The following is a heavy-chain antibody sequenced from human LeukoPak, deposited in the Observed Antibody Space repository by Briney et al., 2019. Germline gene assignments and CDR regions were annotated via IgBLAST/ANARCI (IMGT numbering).Heavy chain of an antibody. CDR2: ISGSGGST. Sequence: GGSLRLSCAASRFTFSSYAMSWVRQAPGKGLEWVSAISGSGGSTYYADSVKGRFTISRDNSKNTLYLQMNRLRAEDTAVYYCAKMGEHYYDSSGYYTYYFDYWGEGTLVTVSS. CDR1: RFTFSSYA. V-gene: IGHV3-23*01. D-gene: IGHD3-22*01. J-gene: IGHJ4*02. CDR3: AKMGEHYYDSSGYYTYYFDY.